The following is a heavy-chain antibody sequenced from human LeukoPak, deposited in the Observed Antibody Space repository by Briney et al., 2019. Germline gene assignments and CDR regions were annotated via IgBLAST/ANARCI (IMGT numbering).Heavy chain of an antibody. D-gene: IGHD6-13*01. Sequence: SETLSLTCAVYGGSFSGYCWSWIRQPPGKGLEWIGEINHSGSANYNPSLKSRVTISVDTSKNQFSLKLSSVTAADMAVYYCARGMYSSSWYSFDYWGQGTLVTVSS. CDR3: ARGMYSSSWYSFDY. CDR2: INHSGSA. V-gene: IGHV4-34*01. CDR1: GGSFSGYC. J-gene: IGHJ4*02.